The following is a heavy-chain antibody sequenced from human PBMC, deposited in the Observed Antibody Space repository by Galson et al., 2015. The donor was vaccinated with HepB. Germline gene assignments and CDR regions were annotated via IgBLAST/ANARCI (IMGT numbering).Heavy chain of an antibody. CDR3: AKDRPRLRYFDY. D-gene: IGHD2-15*01. Sequence: SLRLSCAASGFTFSSYGMHWVRQAPGKGLEWVAVISYDGSNKYYADSVKGRFTTSRDNSKNTLYLQMNSLRAKDTAVYYCAKDRPRLRYFDYWGQGTLVTVSS. CDR1: GFTFSSYG. V-gene: IGHV3-30*18. CDR2: ISYDGSNK. J-gene: IGHJ4*02.